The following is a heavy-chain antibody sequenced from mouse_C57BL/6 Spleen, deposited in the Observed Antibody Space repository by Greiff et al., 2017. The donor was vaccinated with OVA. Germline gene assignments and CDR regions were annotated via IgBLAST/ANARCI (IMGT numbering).Heavy chain of an antibody. CDR1: GYSITSGYY. CDR2: ISYDGSN. J-gene: IGHJ3*01. V-gene: IGHV3-6*01. Sequence: DVHLVESGPGLVKPSQSLSLTCSVTGYSITSGYYWNWIRQFPGNKLEWMGYISYDGSNNYNPSLKNRISITRDTSKNQFFLKWNSGTTEDTATYYCARGDYDYDFAYWGQGTLVTVSA. CDR3: ARGDYDYDFAY. D-gene: IGHD2-4*01.